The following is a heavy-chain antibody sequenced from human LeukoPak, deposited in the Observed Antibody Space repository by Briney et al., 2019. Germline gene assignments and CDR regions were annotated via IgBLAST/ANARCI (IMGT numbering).Heavy chain of an antibody. CDR3: ARDDRYVTSLDY. Sequence: SETLSLTCTVSGGSISSYSWTWIRQPPGKGLEWIGYIYDSGTTHYNPSLNSRVTISIDTSKTQFSLKLSSVTAADTAVYYCARDDRYVTSLDYWGQGTLVTVSS. CDR1: GGSISSYS. J-gene: IGHJ4*02. CDR2: IYDSGTT. V-gene: IGHV4-59*01. D-gene: IGHD3-9*01.